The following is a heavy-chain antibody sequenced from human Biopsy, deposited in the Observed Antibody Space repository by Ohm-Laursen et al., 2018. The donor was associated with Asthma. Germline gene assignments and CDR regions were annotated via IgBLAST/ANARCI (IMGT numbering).Heavy chain of an antibody. CDR2: IYYSGST. V-gene: IGHV4-39*01. CDR3: ASGGTADALDY. J-gene: IGHJ4*02. Sequence: TLSLTCTVSGGSISSSSYYWGWIRQPPGKGPEWIGSIYYSGSTYYNPSLKSRVTISVDTSKNQFSLKLSSVTAADTAVYYCASGGTADALDYWGQGTLVTVSS. D-gene: IGHD3-16*01. CDR1: GGSISSSSYY.